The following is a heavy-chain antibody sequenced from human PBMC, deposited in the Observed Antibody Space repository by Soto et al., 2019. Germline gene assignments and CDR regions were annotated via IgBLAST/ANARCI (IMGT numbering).Heavy chain of an antibody. CDR2: IYPSDSDT. CDR1: GYSFTNFL. Sequence: GESLKISCKGSGYSFTNFLIGWVRQMPGKGLEWMGFIYPSDSDTRYSPSFQGRVTISADKSISTAYLQWSSLKASDTAMYYRARLDPGPSLNTFDIWGQGTMVTVSS. J-gene: IGHJ3*02. D-gene: IGHD2-2*01. V-gene: IGHV5-51*01. CDR3: ARLDPGPSLNTFDI.